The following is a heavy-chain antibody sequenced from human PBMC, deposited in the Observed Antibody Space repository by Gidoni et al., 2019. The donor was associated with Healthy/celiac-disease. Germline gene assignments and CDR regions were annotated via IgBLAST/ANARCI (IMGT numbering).Heavy chain of an antibody. V-gene: IGHV1-18*04. J-gene: IGHJ6*02. CDR3: ARDQYEDGDHETIPVYGMDV. CDR1: GYTFTSYG. Sequence: QVQLVQSGAEVKKPGASVKVSCKASGYTFTSYGISWVRQAPGQGLEWMGWISAYNGNTNYAQKLQGRVTMTTDTSTSTAYMELRSLRSDDTAVYYCARDQYEDGDHETIPVYGMDVWGQGTTVTVSS. D-gene: IGHD4-17*01. CDR2: ISAYNGNT.